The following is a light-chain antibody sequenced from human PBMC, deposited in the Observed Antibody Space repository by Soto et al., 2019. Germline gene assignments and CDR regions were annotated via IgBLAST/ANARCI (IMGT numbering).Light chain of an antibody. V-gene: IGKV3-20*01. CDR1: QSVSSSY. CDR3: QQYGSSPWFT. CDR2: GAS. J-gene: IGKJ3*01. Sequence: EIVLTQSPGTLSLSPGERATLSCRASQSVSSSYLAWYQQKTGQAPRLLIYGASSKATGIPDRFSGSGSGTDFTLIISRLEPEDFAVYYCQQYGSSPWFTFGPGTKVDIK.